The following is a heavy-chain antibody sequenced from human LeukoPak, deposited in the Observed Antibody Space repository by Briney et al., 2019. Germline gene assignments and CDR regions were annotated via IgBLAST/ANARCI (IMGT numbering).Heavy chain of an antibody. CDR2: ISGSGGST. CDR3: AKDRSRGYSGYDYVGDY. D-gene: IGHD5-12*01. J-gene: IGHJ4*02. V-gene: IGHV3-23*01. Sequence: PGGSLRLSCTASGFTLSSYAMSWVRQAPGKGLEWVSAISGSGGSTYYADSVKGRFTISRDNSKNTLYLQMNSLRAEDTAVYYCAKDRSRGYSGYDYVGDYWGQGTLVTVSS. CDR1: GFTLSSYA.